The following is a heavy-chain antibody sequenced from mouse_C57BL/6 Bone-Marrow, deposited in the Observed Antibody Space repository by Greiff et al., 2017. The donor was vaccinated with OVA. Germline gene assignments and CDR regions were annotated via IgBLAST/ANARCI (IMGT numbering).Heavy chain of an antibody. J-gene: IGHJ2*01. Sequence: VQLKESGGGLVQPGGSMKLSCAASGFTFSDAWMDWVRQSPEKGLEWVAEIRNKANNHATYYAESVKGRFTISRDDSKSSVYLPMNSLRAEYTGIYSFTRFIKDYWGQGTTLTVSS. CDR2: IRNKANNHAT. V-gene: IGHV6-6*01. CDR1: GFTFSDAW. CDR3: TRFIKDY. D-gene: IGHD1-1*01.